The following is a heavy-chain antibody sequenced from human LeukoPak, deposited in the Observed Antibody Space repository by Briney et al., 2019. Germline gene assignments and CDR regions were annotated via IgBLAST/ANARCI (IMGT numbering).Heavy chain of an antibody. J-gene: IGHJ4*02. V-gene: IGHV3-23*01. CDR1: GFTFSSYG. CDR3: AKYLYSGYDGSFDY. Sequence: QSGGSLRLSCAASGFTFSSYGMSWVRQAPGKGLEWVSAISGSGGSTYYADSVKGRFTISRDNSKNTLYLQMNSLRAEDTAVYYCAKYLYSGYDGSFDYWGQGTLVTVSS. D-gene: IGHD5-12*01. CDR2: ISGSGGST.